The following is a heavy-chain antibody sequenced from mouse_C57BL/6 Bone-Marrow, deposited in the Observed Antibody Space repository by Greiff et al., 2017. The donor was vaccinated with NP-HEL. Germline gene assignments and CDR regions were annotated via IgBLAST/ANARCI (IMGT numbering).Heavy chain of an antibody. Sequence: EVMLVESGGGLVQSGRSLRLSCATSGFTFSDFYMEWVRQAPGKGLEWIAASRNKANDYTTEYSASVKGRFIVSRDTSQSILYLQMNALRAEDTAIYYCARDADYYGSAMDYWGQGTSVTVSS. CDR2: SRNKANDYTT. J-gene: IGHJ4*01. CDR3: ARDADYYGSAMDY. CDR1: GFTFSDFY. D-gene: IGHD1-1*01. V-gene: IGHV7-1*01.